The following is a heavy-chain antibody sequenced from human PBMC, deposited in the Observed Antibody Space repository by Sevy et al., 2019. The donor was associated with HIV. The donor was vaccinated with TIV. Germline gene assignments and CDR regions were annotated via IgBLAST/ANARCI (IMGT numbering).Heavy chain of an antibody. Sequence: GGSLRLSCAASGFTFSSYAMSWVRQAPGKGLEWVSAISGSGGSTYYADSVKGRFTISRDNSKNTLYLQMNSLRAEYTAVYYCAKDSGITMIVVVDNWFDPWGQGTLVTVSS. CDR2: ISGSGGST. CDR3: AKDSGITMIVVVDNWFDP. J-gene: IGHJ5*02. D-gene: IGHD3-22*01. V-gene: IGHV3-23*01. CDR1: GFTFSSYA.